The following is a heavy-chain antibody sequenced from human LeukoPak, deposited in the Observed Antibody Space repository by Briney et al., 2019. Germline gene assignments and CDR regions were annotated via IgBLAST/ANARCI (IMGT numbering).Heavy chain of an antibody. CDR3: TKSTDYWYHGMDV. J-gene: IGHJ6*02. CDR2: IAANGGST. CDR1: GFTFSTYA. V-gene: IGHV3-23*01. D-gene: IGHD2-8*02. Sequence: GRSLRLSCAASGFTFSTYAMFWVRQAPGKGLEWVSAIAANGGSTSYADSVKGRFSMSRDNSRNTLYLQMSSLRTDDNATYYCTKSTDYWYHGMDVWGQGTTVTVSS.